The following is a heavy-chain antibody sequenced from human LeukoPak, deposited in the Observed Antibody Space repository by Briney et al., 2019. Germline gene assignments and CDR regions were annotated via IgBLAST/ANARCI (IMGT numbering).Heavy chain of an antibody. CDR2: IYYSGST. D-gene: IGHD3-22*01. Sequence: PSETLSLTCTVSGGSMKSDYDYWGWIRQPPGKGLEWIGYIYYSGSTNYNPSLKSRVTMSVDTSKNQFSLQLSSVTAADTAVYYCARDRDSSSWYGEIDYWGQGTLVTVSS. CDR1: GGSMKSDYDY. J-gene: IGHJ4*02. V-gene: IGHV4-61*01. CDR3: ARDRDSSSWYGEIDY.